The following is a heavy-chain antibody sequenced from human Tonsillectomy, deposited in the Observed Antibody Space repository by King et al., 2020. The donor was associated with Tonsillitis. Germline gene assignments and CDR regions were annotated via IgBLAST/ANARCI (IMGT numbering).Heavy chain of an antibody. CDR3: ARSLSIAVAGTQDWYFDL. D-gene: IGHD6-19*01. Sequence: VQLVESGAEVKKPGESLRISCKGSGYSFTSYWISWVRQMPGKGLVWMGRIDPSDSYTNYSTSFQGHVTIPADKSISTAYLQWSSLKASDTAMYYCARSLSIAVAGTQDWYFDLWGRGTLVTVSS. V-gene: IGHV5-10-1*03. CDR1: GYSFTSYW. CDR2: IDPSDSYT. J-gene: IGHJ2*01.